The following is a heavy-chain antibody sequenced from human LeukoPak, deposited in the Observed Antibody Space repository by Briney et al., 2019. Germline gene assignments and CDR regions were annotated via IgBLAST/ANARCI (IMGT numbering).Heavy chain of an antibody. CDR2: IYYSGST. CDR1: GGSISSYY. V-gene: IGHV4-59*08. Sequence: PSETLSLTCTVSGGSISSYYWSWIRQPPGKGLEWIGYIYYSGSTNYNPPRKSRVTILVDSSKNQFSLKLSSVTAADTAVYYCARCDSSGYLNYYFDYWGQGTLVTVSS. J-gene: IGHJ4*02. D-gene: IGHD3-22*01. CDR3: ARCDSSGYLNYYFDY.